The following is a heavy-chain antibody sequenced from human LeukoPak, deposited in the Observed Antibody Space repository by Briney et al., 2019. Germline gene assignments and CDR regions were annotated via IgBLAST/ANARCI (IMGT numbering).Heavy chain of an antibody. CDR3: ARDRVVTPYNWFDP. D-gene: IGHD4-23*01. CDR2: ISGGGGAT. J-gene: IGHJ5*02. CDR1: GFTFGDYA. Sequence: PGGSLRLSCAASGFTFGDYAMAWVRQAPGKGLEWVSSISGGGGATSYADSVKGRFTISRDNHVNTLYLQMDILRVEDTAVYYCARDRVVTPYNWFDPWGQGTLVTVSS. V-gene: IGHV3-23*01.